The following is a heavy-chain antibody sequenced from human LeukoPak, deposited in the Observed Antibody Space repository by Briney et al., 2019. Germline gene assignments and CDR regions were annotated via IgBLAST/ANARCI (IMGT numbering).Heavy chain of an antibody. Sequence: SGPTLVKPTQTLTLTCTFSEFSLSTSRVGVGWIRQPPGKALEWLALIYWNDDKRYSPSLKSRLTITKDTSKNQVVLTMTNMDPVDTATYYCAHCTYYDFWSGYPQYDYWGQGTLVTVSS. CDR3: AHCTYYDFWSGYPQYDY. D-gene: IGHD3-3*01. V-gene: IGHV2-5*01. J-gene: IGHJ4*02. CDR1: EFSLSTSRVG. CDR2: IYWNDDK.